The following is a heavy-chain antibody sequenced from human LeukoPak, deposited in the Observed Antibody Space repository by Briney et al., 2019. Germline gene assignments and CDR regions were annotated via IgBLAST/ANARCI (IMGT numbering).Heavy chain of an antibody. CDR2: ISGSGGST. V-gene: IGHV3-23*01. J-gene: IGHJ4*02. CDR1: GFTFSSYG. Sequence: GGSLRLSCAASGFTFSSYGMSWVRQAPGKGLEWVSAISGSGGSTYYADSVKGRFTISRDNSKNTLYLQMNSLRAEDTAVYYCANTPRRYYDSSGYPRDYWGQGTLVTVSS. CDR3: ANTPRRYYDSSGYPRDY. D-gene: IGHD3-22*01.